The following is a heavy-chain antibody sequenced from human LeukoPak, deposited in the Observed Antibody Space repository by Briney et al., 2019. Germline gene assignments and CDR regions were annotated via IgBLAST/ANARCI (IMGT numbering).Heavy chain of an antibody. J-gene: IGHJ4*02. D-gene: IGHD1-26*01. V-gene: IGHV4-39*01. CDR2: IYYSGST. Sequence: HPSETLSLTCTVSGGSISSSSYYWGWIRQPPGKGLEWIGGIYYSGSTYYNPSLKSRVTISVDTSKNQFSLKLSSVTAADTAVYYCARRGIVGATGVPPEFDYWGQGTLVTVSS. CDR3: ARRGIVGATGVPPEFDY. CDR1: GGSISSSSYY.